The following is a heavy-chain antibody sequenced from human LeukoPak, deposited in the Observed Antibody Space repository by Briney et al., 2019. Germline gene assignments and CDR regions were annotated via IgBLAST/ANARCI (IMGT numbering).Heavy chain of an antibody. CDR2: IGTAGEI. V-gene: IGHV3-13*01. CDR1: GFTFSSYD. Sequence: PGGSLRLSCAASGFTFSSYDIHWVRQATGKGLEWVSGIGTAGEIYYPGSVKGRFTISRENAKNSLYLQMNSLRAGDTAVYYCARKLLTPWFDYWGQGTLVTVSS. CDR3: ARKLLTPWFDY. J-gene: IGHJ4*02. D-gene: IGHD1-26*01.